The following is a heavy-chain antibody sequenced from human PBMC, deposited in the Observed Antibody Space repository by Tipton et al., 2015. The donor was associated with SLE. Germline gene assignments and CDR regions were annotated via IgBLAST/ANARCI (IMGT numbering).Heavy chain of an antibody. V-gene: IGHV5-51*03. CDR1: GYTFRNYW. CDR2: TYPRDSDT. Sequence: VQLVQSGAEVKKPGESLKISCKGSGYTFRNYWIGWVRQMPGKGLEWMGITYPRDSDTRYSPSFQGQVTISADKSFSTAYLQWSSLKASDTAMYYCARRSGNYYYYYGMDVWGQGTTVTVSS. D-gene: IGHD6-13*01. J-gene: IGHJ6*02. CDR3: ARRSGNYYYYYGMDV.